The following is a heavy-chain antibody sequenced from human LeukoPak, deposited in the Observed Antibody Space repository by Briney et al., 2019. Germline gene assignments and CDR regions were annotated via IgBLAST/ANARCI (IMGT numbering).Heavy chain of an antibody. CDR1: GFSFSKYA. D-gene: IGHD2/OR15-2a*01. Sequence: GGSLRLSCAASGFSFSKYAMHWVRQAPGKGLEWVAVISFDETKKYYADSVKGRFTISRDNSNNTLFLQMNSLKTEDTAVYFCARMKVIKGASLDYWGQGSLSPSP. J-gene: IGHJ4*02. CDR3: ARMKVIKGASLDY. CDR2: ISFDETKK. V-gene: IGHV3-30-3*01.